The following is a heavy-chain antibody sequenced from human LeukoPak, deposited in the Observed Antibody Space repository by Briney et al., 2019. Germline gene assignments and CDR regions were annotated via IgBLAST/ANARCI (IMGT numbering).Heavy chain of an antibody. Sequence: ASVKVSCKASGYTFTSYGISWVRQAPGQGLEWMGWINTNTGNPTYAQGFTGRFVFSLDTSVSTAYLQISSLKAEDTAVYYCARDGRESTIFQGYYGMDVWGQGTTVTVSS. CDR2: INTNTGNP. V-gene: IGHV7-4-1*02. J-gene: IGHJ6*02. D-gene: IGHD3-9*01. CDR1: GYTFTSYG. CDR3: ARDGRESTIFQGYYGMDV.